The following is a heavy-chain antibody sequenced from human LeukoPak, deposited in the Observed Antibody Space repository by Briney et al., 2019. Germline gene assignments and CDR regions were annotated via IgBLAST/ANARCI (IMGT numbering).Heavy chain of an antibody. CDR2: MNPNSGNT. CDR3: AKDLGLTVTYYYYGMDV. Sequence: VASVKVSCKASGYTFTSYDINWVRQATGQGLEWMGWMNPNSGNTGYAQRFQGRVTITRNTSISTAYMELSSLRSEDTAVYYCAKDLGLTVTYYYYGMDVWGQGTTVTVSS. D-gene: IGHD4-17*01. CDR1: GYTFTSYD. J-gene: IGHJ6*02. V-gene: IGHV1-8*03.